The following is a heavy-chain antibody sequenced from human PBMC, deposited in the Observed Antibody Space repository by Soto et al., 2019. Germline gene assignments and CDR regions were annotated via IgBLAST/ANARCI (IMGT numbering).Heavy chain of an antibody. Sequence: EVQLVESGGGLVQPGGSLRLSCAASGFSISDCSMNWVRRAPGKGLEWISYISTNNDAIYYADSVKGRFTISRDNAKNSLYLQMNGLRAEDTAVYYCASVLGSRRSGSYPSYWGQGTLVTVSS. CDR1: GFSISDCS. D-gene: IGHD3-10*01. CDR3: ASVLGSRRSGSYPSY. V-gene: IGHV3-48*01. J-gene: IGHJ4*02. CDR2: ISTNNDAI.